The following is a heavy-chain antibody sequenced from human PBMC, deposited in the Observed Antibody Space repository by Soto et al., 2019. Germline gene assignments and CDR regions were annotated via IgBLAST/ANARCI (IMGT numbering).Heavy chain of an antibody. CDR2: ISGSGGST. J-gene: IGHJ4*02. CDR1: GFTFSSYA. CDR3: AKDRMYSSSSQAGWNPLDY. Sequence: GGSLRLSCAASGFTFSSYAMSWVRQAPGKGLEWVSAISGSGGSTYYADSVKGRFTISRDNSKNTLYLQMNSLRAEDTAVYYCAKDRMYSSSSQAGWNPLDYWGQGTLVTVSS. D-gene: IGHD6-6*01. V-gene: IGHV3-23*01.